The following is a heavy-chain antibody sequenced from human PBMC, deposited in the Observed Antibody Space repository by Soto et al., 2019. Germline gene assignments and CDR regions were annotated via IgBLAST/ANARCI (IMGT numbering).Heavy chain of an antibody. Sequence: SQTLSLTCAISGDSVSSNSGAWNWIRQSPSRGLEWPGRTYYRSKWSTDYAVAVKSRITINPDTSKNQFSLQLNSVTPDDTAVYYCARALSVNYDYWGQGTLVTVSS. CDR1: GDSVSSNSGA. V-gene: IGHV6-1*01. CDR3: ARALSVNYDY. J-gene: IGHJ4*02. D-gene: IGHD4-4*01. CDR2: TYYRSKWST.